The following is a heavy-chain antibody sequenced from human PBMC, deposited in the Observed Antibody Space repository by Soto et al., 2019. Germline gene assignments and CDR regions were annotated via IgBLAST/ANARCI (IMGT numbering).Heavy chain of an antibody. Sequence: GASVKVSCKASGYTFTTYGISWVRQAPGQGLEWMGWISAYSGSTKFAQKLQGRVTMTTDTSTTTAYMELRSLTSDDTAVYYCARDVGLSDDSNGAPNVYYFDYWGKGTLVTVSS. D-gene: IGHD3-22*01. CDR1: GYTFTTYG. J-gene: IGHJ4*02. CDR3: ARDVGLSDDSNGAPNVYYFDY. V-gene: IGHV1-18*01. CDR2: ISAYSGST.